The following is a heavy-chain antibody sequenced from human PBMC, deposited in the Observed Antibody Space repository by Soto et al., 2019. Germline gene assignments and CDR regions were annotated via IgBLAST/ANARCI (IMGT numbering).Heavy chain of an antibody. CDR3: ARDSGYSYGYFFDY. J-gene: IGHJ4*02. CDR2: IWYDGSNK. V-gene: IGHV3-33*01. D-gene: IGHD5-18*01. Sequence: GGSLRLSCAASGFTFSSYGMHWVRQAPGKGLEWVAVIWYDGSNKYYADSVKGRSTISRDNSKNTLYLQMNSLRAEDTAVYYCARDSGYSYGYFFDYWGQGTLVTVSS. CDR1: GFTFSSYG.